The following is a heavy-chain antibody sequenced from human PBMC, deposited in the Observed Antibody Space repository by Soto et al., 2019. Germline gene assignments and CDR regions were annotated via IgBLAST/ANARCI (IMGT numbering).Heavy chain of an antibody. J-gene: IGHJ4*02. V-gene: IGHV4-34*01. D-gene: IGHD6-19*01. CDR1: GGSFSGYY. CDR3: AIGPRMWLAGGGY. Sequence: PSETLSLTCAGYGGSFSGYYWSWIRQPPGKGLEWLGESNHSGITDYNPSLKSRITISIDTSKKQFSLKLNSVTAADTAVYYCAIGPRMWLAGGGYWGQGTQVTVSS. CDR2: SNHSGIT.